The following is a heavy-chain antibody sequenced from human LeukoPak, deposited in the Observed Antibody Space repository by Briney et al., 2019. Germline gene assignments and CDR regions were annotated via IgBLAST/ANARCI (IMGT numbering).Heavy chain of an antibody. CDR3: ARDPKSSTVTWGYYFDY. CDR2: ISSSGSTI. Sequence: VGSLRLSCAASGFTFSDYYMSWIRQAPGKGLEWVSYISSSGSTIYYADSVKGRFTISRDNAKNSLYLQMNSLRAEDTAVYYCARDPKSSTVTWGYYFDYWGQGTLVTVSS. J-gene: IGHJ4*02. D-gene: IGHD4-17*01. V-gene: IGHV3-11*01. CDR1: GFTFSDYY.